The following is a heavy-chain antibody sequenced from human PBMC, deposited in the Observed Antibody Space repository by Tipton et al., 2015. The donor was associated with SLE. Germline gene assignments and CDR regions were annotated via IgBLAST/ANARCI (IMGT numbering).Heavy chain of an antibody. CDR3: ARDHSIVATI. CDR1: GGSISSYY. V-gene: IGHV4-59*12. Sequence: TLSLTCTVSGGSISSYYWSWIRQPPGKGLEWIGYIYYSGSTNYNPSLKSRVTISVDTSKNQFSLKLSSVTAADTAVYYCARDHSIVATIWGQGTLVTVSS. CDR2: IYYSGST. J-gene: IGHJ4*02. D-gene: IGHD5-12*01.